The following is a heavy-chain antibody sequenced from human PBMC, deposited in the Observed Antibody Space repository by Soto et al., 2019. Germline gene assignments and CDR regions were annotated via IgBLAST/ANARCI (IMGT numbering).Heavy chain of an antibody. D-gene: IGHD1-26*01. CDR2: IIPIFGTA. Sequence: GASVKVSCKASGGTFSSYAISWVRQAPGQGLEWMGGIIPIFGTANYAQKFQGRVTITADESTSTAYMELSSLRSEDTAVYYCARGRKIGSYLTFDYWGQGTLVTVSS. J-gene: IGHJ4*02. CDR1: GGTFSSYA. CDR3: ARGRKIGSYLTFDY. V-gene: IGHV1-69*13.